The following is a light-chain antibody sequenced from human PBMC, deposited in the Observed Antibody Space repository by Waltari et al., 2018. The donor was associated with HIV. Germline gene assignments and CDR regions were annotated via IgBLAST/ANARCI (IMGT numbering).Light chain of an antibody. J-gene: IGLJ3*02. V-gene: IGLV2-14*01. CDR3: VSYISSASPE. CDR1: TMQLHQFTY. CDR2: EVS. Sequence: QSALTQPASVSGSPVQSITIPSTRTTMQLHQFTYLSWYPLHPGTAPNHISFEVSFRPSGVSDRFSGSKSGTTASLTISGLQAEDEAYYFCVSYISSASPEFGGGTKVTVL.